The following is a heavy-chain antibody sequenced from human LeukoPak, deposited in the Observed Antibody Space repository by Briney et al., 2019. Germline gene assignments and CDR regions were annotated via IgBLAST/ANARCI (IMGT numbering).Heavy chain of an antibody. CDR1: GFTFSSYA. D-gene: IGHD1-26*01. CDR3: AKMVPISGRPREGFDY. CDR2: ISYDGSNK. J-gene: IGHJ4*02. V-gene: IGHV3-30-3*02. Sequence: GGSLRLSCAASGFTFSSYAMHWVRQAPGKGLEWVAVISYDGSNKYYADSVKGRFTISRDNSKNTLYLQMNSLRAEDTAVYYCAKMVPISGRPREGFDYWGQGTLVTVSS.